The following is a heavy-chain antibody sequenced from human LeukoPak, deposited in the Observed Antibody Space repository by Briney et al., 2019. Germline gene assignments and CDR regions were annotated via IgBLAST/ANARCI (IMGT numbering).Heavy chain of an antibody. Sequence: ASVKVSCKASGYTFTDHYVHWVRQAPGQGLEWMGWINPNGGGTQYALKFQGRVTMTRDTSISTAYMELSRLRSDDTAVYYCARVGGPGYSSGWYGYWGQGTLVTVSS. CDR2: INPNGGGT. CDR1: GYTFTDHY. D-gene: IGHD6-19*01. V-gene: IGHV1-2*02. J-gene: IGHJ4*02. CDR3: ARVGGPGYSSGWYGY.